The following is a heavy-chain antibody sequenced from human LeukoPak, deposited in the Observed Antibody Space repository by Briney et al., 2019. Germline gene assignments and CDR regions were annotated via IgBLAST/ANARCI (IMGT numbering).Heavy chain of an antibody. CDR1: GYTFTTYG. Sequence: ASVKVSCKASGYTFTTYGINWVRQAPGQGLEWMGYINTNTGNPTYAQGFTGRFVFSLDTSVSTAYLQISSLKAEDTAVYYCARDRRSGSYDHWGQGTLVTVSS. D-gene: IGHD1-26*01. CDR2: INTNTGNP. V-gene: IGHV7-4-1*02. CDR3: ARDRRSGSYDH. J-gene: IGHJ4*02.